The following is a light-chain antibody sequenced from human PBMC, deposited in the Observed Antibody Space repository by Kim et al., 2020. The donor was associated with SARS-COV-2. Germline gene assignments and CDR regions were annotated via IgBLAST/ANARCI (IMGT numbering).Light chain of an antibody. J-gene: IGKJ1*01. CDR3: QKYNSAPWT. Sequence: ASVGDRVTITCRASQGISNSLAWYQQKPGKGAKVLIYDASTLQSGVPSRFSGSGSGTDFTLTISRLQPEDVATYYCQKYNSAPWTLGQGTKVEIK. V-gene: IGKV1-27*01. CDR1: QGISNS. CDR2: DAS.